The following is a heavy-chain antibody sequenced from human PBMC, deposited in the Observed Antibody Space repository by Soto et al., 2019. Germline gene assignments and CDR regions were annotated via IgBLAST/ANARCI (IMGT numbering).Heavy chain of an antibody. J-gene: IGHJ4*02. Sequence: SETLSLTCTVSGGSISSYYWSWIRQPPGKGLEWIGYIYYSGSTNYNPSLKSRVTISVDTSKNQFSLKLSSVTAADTAVYYCARQNYYDSSGYYFGYWGQGTLVTSPQ. CDR3: ARQNYYDSSGYYFGY. V-gene: IGHV4-59*01. CDR2: IYYSGST. D-gene: IGHD3-22*01. CDR1: GGSISSYY.